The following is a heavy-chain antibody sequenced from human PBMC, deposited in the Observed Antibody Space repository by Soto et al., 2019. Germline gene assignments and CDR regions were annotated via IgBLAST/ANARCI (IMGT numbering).Heavy chain of an antibody. J-gene: IGHJ4*02. V-gene: IGHV3-64D*08. CDR2: ISSNGGST. CDR1: GFTFSSYA. D-gene: IGHD3-22*01. CDR3: VKDYYDSSGYQHYYFDY. Sequence: GGSLRLSCSASGFTFSSYAMHWVRQAPGKGLEYASAISSNGGSTYYADSVKGRFTISRDNSKNTLYLQMSSLRAEDTAVYYCVKDYYDSSGYQHYYFDYWGQGTLVTVSS.